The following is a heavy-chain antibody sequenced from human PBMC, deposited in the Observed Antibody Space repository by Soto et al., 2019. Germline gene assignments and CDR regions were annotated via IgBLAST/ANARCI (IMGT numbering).Heavy chain of an antibody. CDR3: ARKRGFYYDTRMDEVFDI. D-gene: IGHD3-22*01. CDR2: IYHSGST. CDR1: GDSISSYW. V-gene: IGHV4-4*02. J-gene: IGHJ3*02. Sequence: SETLSLTCTVSGDSISSYWWSWVRQPPGKGLEWIGEIYHSGSTNYNPSLKSRVTISVEKSKNQFSLKLSSVTAADTAVYYCARKRGFYYDTRMDEVFDIWRQGTMVTVSS.